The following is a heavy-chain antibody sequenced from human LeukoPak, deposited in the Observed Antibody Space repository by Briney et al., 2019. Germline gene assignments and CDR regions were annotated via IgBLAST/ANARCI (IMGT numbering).Heavy chain of an antibody. CDR2: ISYDGSNK. CDR3: AREEGSYHNGMDV. Sequence: GGSLRLSCAASGFTFSSYGMHWVRQAPGKGLEWVAVISYDGSNKYYADSVKGRFTISRDNSKNTLYLQMNSLRAEDTAVYYCAREEGSYHNGMDVWGQGTTVTVSS. D-gene: IGHD3-10*01. J-gene: IGHJ6*02. V-gene: IGHV3-30*03. CDR1: GFTFSSYG.